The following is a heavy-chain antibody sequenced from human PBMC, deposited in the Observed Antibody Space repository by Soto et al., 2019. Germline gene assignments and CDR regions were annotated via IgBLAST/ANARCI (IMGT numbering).Heavy chain of an antibody. CDR2: ITSSSTYI. V-gene: IGHV3-21*01. D-gene: IGHD2-21*01. J-gene: IGHJ4*02. CDR1: GFSFSSYG. CDR3: ARVQRGISTVFLDS. Sequence: PGGSLRLSCAASGFSFSSYGINWVRQAPGKGLEWVSSITSSSTYIYYADSMKGRFTISRDNAKNSVFLQMNGLRAEDTAVYYCARVQRGISTVFLDSWGQGTLVTVSS.